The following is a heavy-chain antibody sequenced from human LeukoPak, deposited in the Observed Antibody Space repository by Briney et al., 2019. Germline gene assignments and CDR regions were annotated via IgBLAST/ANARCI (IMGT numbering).Heavy chain of an antibody. J-gene: IGHJ6*03. D-gene: IGHD6-13*01. V-gene: IGHV1-69*13. CDR2: IIPIFGTA. Sequence: GASVKVSCKASGGTFSSYAISWVRQAPGQGLEWMGGIIPIFGTANYAQKFQGRVTITADESTSTAYMELSSLRSEDTAVYYCARGSSSSVFYYYYYMDVWGKGTTVTISS. CDR1: GGTFSSYA. CDR3: ARGSSSSVFYYYYYMDV.